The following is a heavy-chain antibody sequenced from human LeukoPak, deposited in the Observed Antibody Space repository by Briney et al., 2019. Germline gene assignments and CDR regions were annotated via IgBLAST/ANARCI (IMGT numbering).Heavy chain of an antibody. CDR1: GYTFTSYY. J-gene: IGHJ5*02. CDR2: INPSGAST. Sequence: ASVKVSCKASGYTFTSYYLHWVRQAPGQGLEWMSIINPSGASTSYEQKLQGRVTMTTDTSTSTAYMELRSLRSDDTAVYYCALTYSSSWYNWFDPWGQGTLVTVSS. D-gene: IGHD6-13*01. CDR3: ALTYSSSWYNWFDP. V-gene: IGHV1-46*01.